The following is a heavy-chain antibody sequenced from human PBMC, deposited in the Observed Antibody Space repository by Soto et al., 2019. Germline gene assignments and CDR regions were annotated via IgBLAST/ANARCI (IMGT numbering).Heavy chain of an antibody. V-gene: IGHV3-23*01. CDR2: ISGSGGST. CDR3: AKVTASSYYYYGMDV. CDR1: GFTFSSYA. J-gene: IGHJ6*02. D-gene: IGHD2-21*02. Sequence: EVQLLESGGDLVQPGGSLRLSCAASGFTFSSYAMSWVRQAPGKGLEWVSTISGSGGSTYYADSVKGRFTISRDNSMNTLLLQMNSLRAVDTAVYYCAKVTASSYYYYGMDVWGQGTTVTVSS.